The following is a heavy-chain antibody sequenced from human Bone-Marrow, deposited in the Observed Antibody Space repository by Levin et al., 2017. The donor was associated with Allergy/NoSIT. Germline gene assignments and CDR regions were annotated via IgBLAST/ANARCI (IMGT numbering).Heavy chain of an antibody. CDR2: VYPEDSDT. J-gene: IGHJ4*02. V-gene: IGHV5-51*01. D-gene: IGHD6-19*01. Sequence: ASVKVSCQGSGYIFTNYWIGWVRQMPGKGLEWMGFVYPEDSDTTYSPSFRGQVTISADKSTTTAYLQWSRLKASDTAIYYCVRQGSQWLAFDYWGQGTLVTVSS. CDR3: VRQGSQWLAFDY. CDR1: GYIFTNYW.